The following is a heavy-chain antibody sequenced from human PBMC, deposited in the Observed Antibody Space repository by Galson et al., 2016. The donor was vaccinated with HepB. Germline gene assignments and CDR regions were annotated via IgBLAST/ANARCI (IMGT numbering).Heavy chain of an antibody. Sequence: SVKVFCKASAYTVTKFYLHWVRQAPGQGLEWVGVIRPSTGGTVSAQKFQDRVTMTTDMSTGTVYMEVNSLRSEDTALYYCVYSTGHFDLWGRGTLVTVSS. CDR2: IRPSTGGT. CDR1: AYTVTKFY. CDR3: VYSTGHFDL. D-gene: IGHD2-21*01. V-gene: IGHV1-46*01. J-gene: IGHJ2*01.